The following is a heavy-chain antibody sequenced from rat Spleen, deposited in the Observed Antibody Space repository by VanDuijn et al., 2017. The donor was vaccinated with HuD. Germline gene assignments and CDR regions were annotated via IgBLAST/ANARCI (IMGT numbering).Heavy chain of an antibody. CDR2: MRYNGDT. V-gene: IGHV2-63*01. CDR3: SIHPRY. J-gene: IGHJ2*01. Sequence: QVQLKESGPGLVQPSETLSLTCTVSGFSLIRYNVHWVRQPPGKGLEWMGRMRYNGDTSYNSVLKSIMSISRDTSKNQVFLKMNSLQTDDTGTYYCSIHPRYWGQGVMVTVSS. D-gene: IGHD3-1*01. CDR1: GFSLIRYN.